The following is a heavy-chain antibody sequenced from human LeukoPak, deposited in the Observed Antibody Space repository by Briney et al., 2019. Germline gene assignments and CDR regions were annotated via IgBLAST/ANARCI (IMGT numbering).Heavy chain of an antibody. D-gene: IGHD1-26*01. CDR2: ISSSNTYI. CDR3: ARVRGGSTRGFDY. CDR1: GFTFSSYS. Sequence: GGSLRLSCAASGFTFSSYSMHWVRQAPGKGLEWVSSISSSNTYIYYADSVKGRFTISRDNAENSLYLHMNSLRAEDTAMYFCARVRGGSTRGFDYWGQGTLVTVSS. J-gene: IGHJ4*02. V-gene: IGHV3-21*01.